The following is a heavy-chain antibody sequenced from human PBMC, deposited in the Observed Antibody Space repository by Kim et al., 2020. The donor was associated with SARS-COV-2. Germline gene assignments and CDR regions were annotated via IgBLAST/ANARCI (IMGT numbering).Heavy chain of an antibody. Sequence: ASVKVSCKASGYTFTSYSMHWVRQAPGQGLEWMGVIIPRVGSTSYAQKFQGRVTISTDTSTSTVYMELSSLRYADTAVYYCAIDCSVDGHPSAFGIR. CDR3: AIDCSVDGHPSAFGI. V-gene: IGHV1-46*01. CDR2: IIPRVGST. D-gene: IGHD2-15*01. CDR1: GYTFTSYS. J-gene: IGHJ3*02.